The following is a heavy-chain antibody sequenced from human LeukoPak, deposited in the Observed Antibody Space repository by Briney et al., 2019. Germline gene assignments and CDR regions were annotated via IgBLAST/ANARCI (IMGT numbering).Heavy chain of an antibody. J-gene: IGHJ3*02. CDR2: IKYDSSTI. CDR1: GFTFNSYD. CDR3: AKIVADDAFDI. Sequence: GGSLRLSCEASGFTFNSYDMHWVRQAPGKGLEWVSYIKYDSSTIYYGDSVKGRFTISRDNAKNSLYLQMNSLRAEDTAVYYCAKIVADDAFDIWGQGTMVTVSS. D-gene: IGHD3-22*01. V-gene: IGHV3-48*04.